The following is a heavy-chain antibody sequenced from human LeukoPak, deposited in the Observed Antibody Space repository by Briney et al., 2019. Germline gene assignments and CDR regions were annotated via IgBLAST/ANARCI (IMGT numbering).Heavy chain of an antibody. CDR1: GYTFTSYG. CDR2: ISAYNGHT. J-gene: IGHJ4*02. V-gene: IGHV1-18*01. D-gene: IGHD3-22*01. Sequence: ASVKVSCKASGYTFTSYGINWVRQAPGQGLEWMGWISAYNGHTNYAQKLQGRVTVSTDTSTSTAYMELRSLRSDDTAVYYCAGYYYDSSGYPYLLGDYWGQGTLVTVSS. CDR3: AGYYYDSSGYPYLLGDY.